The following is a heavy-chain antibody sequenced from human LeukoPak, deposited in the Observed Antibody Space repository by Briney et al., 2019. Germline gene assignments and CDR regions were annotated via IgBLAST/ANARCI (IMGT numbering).Heavy chain of an antibody. Sequence: SETLSLTCAVYGGSFSGYYWAWIRQPPGKGLEWIGSMYYTGGTYYNPSLKSRVTISIDTSKNQFSLKLSSVTAADTAVYYCARLVRYCSTNSCYPFDFWGQGTLVTVSS. D-gene: IGHD2-2*01. CDR1: GGSFSGYY. CDR2: MYYTGGT. J-gene: IGHJ4*02. V-gene: IGHV4-34*01. CDR3: ARLVRYCSTNSCYPFDF.